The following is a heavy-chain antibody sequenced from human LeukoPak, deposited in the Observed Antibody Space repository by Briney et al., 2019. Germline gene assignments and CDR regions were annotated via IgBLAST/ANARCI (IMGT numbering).Heavy chain of an antibody. J-gene: IGHJ4*02. D-gene: IGHD2/OR15-2a*01. V-gene: IGHV4-59*08. CDR3: AGHHPRNTVDF. Sequence: SETLSLTCTVSRGSLSSYYWSWIRQPPGKGLEWIAYISDIGSINYNPSLKSRVTISLDTSKNQFSLKLSSVTAADTAVYYCAGHHPRNTVDFWGQGTLVTVSA. CDR1: RGSLSSYY. CDR2: ISDIGSI.